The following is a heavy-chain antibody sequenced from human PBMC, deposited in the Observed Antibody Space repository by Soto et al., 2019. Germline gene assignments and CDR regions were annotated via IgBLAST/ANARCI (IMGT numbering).Heavy chain of an antibody. CDR1: GFTFNTFA. CDR3: ARDPYYGSGSFDY. V-gene: IGHV3-30-3*01. CDR2: ISYDGSNK. Sequence: GGSLRLSCAVSGFTFNTFAMHWVRQAPGKGLEWVAVISYDGSNKYYADSVKGRFTISRDNSKNTLYLQMDSLRAEDTAVYYCARDPYYGSGSFDYWGQGTLVTVSS. J-gene: IGHJ4*02. D-gene: IGHD3-10*01.